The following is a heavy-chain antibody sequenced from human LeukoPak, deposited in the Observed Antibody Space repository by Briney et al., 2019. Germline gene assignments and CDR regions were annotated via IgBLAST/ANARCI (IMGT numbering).Heavy chain of an antibody. D-gene: IGHD5-12*01. J-gene: IGHJ4*02. CDR1: GFTFSNYA. CDR2: ISSSSSYI. Sequence: PGGSLRLSCAASGFTFSNYAMSWVRQAPGKGLEWVSSISSSSSYIYYADSVKGRFTISRDNAKNSLYLQMNSLRAEDTAVYYCARDKVWESSGYETFDYWGQGTLVTVSS. V-gene: IGHV3-21*01. CDR3: ARDKVWESSGYETFDY.